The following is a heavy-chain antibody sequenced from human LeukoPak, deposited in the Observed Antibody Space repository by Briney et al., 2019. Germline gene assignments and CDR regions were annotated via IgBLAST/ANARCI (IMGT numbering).Heavy chain of an antibody. CDR3: AKSAEGYYYYDSSGYYFGY. CDR1: GFTFSSYA. V-gene: IGHV3-30-3*02. J-gene: IGHJ4*02. Sequence: GGSLRLSCAASGFTFSSYAMHWVRQAPGKGLEWVAVISYDGSNKYYADSVKGRFTISRDNSKNTLYLQMNSLRAEDTAVYYCAKSAEGYYYYDSSGYYFGYWGQGTLVTVSS. CDR2: ISYDGSNK. D-gene: IGHD3-22*01.